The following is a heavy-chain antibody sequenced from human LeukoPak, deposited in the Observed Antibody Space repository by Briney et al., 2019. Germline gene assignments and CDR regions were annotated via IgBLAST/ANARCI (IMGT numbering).Heavy chain of an antibody. J-gene: IGHJ5*02. Sequence: ASVKVSCKASGYTFTGYYMHWVRQAPGQGLEWMGWINPNSGGTNYAQKFQGRVTMTTDTSISTAYMELSRLRSDDTAVYYCTSDRPRDIVVVPAARNWFDPWGQGTLVTVSS. CDR3: TSDRPRDIVVVPAARNWFDP. D-gene: IGHD2-2*01. V-gene: IGHV1-2*02. CDR1: GYTFTGYY. CDR2: INPNSGGT.